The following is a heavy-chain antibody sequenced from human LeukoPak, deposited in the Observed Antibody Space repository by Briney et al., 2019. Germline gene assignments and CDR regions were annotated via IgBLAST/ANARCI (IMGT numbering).Heavy chain of an antibody. CDR3: ARVPHCSSTSCPLEY. CDR1: GYTFTGYY. CDR2: INPNSGGT. J-gene: IGHJ4*02. V-gene: IGHV1-2*02. Sequence: ASVKVSCKASGYTFTGYYMHWVRQAPGQGLEWMGWINPNSGGTNYAQKFQGRVTMTRDTSISTAYMELSRLRSDDTAVYYCARVPHCSSTSCPLEYWGQGTLVTVSS. D-gene: IGHD2-2*01.